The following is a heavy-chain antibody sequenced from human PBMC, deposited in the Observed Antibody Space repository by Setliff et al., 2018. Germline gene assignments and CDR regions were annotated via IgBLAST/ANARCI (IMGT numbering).Heavy chain of an antibody. D-gene: IGHD1-20*01. CDR1: RGSFSNFY. CDR2: IHPTEGA. CDR3: SRGQDNSKVGHD. J-gene: IGHJ4*02. V-gene: IGHV4-34*01. Sequence: LSLTCAVDRGSFSNFYLTWIRQSPGKGLEWIGEIHPTEGAKYNPSLQSRVTMSVDTSSKQHSLKLTSVTAADTAMYYCSRGQDNSKVGHDWGQGTLVTVS.